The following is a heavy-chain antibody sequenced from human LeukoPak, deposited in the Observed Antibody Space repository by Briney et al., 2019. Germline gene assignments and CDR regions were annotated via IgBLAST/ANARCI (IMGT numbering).Heavy chain of an antibody. J-gene: IGHJ3*01. CDR1: GWSFIGSC. D-gene: IGHD3-10*01. Sequence: SETLSLTCSVYGWSFIGSCWGWIPQPPGKGLEWIEAINHGGSTNSNPSLKSRATISVDTSNNQFSLKLSSVTAADTAVYYCASGGVRNRGRAVRIACAFDVWGEGTMVTVS. V-gene: IGHV4-34*01. CDR3: ASGGVRNRGRAVRIACAFDV. CDR2: INHGGST.